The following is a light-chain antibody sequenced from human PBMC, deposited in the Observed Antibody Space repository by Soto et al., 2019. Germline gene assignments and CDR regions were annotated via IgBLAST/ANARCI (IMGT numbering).Light chain of an antibody. CDR3: QQYESWP. Sequence: EIVLTQSPGTLSLSPGERATLSCRASQSVSNNYLAWYQQKPGQAPRLLIYGASSRATGIPDRFSGSGSGTDFTLTISRLEPEDFAVYYCQQYESWPFGQGTKVAIK. J-gene: IGKJ1*01. CDR1: QSVSNNY. CDR2: GAS. V-gene: IGKV3-20*01.